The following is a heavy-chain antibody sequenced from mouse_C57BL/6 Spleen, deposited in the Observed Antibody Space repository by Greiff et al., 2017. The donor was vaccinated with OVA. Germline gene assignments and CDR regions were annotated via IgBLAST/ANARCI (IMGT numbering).Heavy chain of an antibody. J-gene: IGHJ2*01. V-gene: IGHV7-3*01. Sequence: EVKLVESGGGLVQPGGSLSLSCAASGFTFTDYYMSWVRQPPGKALEWLGFIRNKANGYTTEYSVSVKGRFTISRDNSQSILYLQMNALRAEDSASYYCARYGVITDLYYFDYWGQGTTLTVSA. D-gene: IGHD1-1*01. CDR2: IRNKANGYTT. CDR3: ARYGVITDLYYFDY. CDR1: GFTFTDYY.